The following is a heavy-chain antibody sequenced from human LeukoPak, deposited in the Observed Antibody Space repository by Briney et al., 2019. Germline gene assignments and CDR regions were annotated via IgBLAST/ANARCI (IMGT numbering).Heavy chain of an antibody. CDR1: GGSISTYY. J-gene: IGHJ4*02. D-gene: IGHD2-8*01. CDR3: AREEVYAIDY. CDR2: IYYSGST. Sequence: SETLSLTCTVSGGSISTYYWSWIRQPPGKGLEWIGYIYYSGSTNYNPSLKSRVTISVDTSKNQFSLKLGSVTAADTAVYYCAREEVYAIDYWGQGTLVTVSS. V-gene: IGHV4-59*01.